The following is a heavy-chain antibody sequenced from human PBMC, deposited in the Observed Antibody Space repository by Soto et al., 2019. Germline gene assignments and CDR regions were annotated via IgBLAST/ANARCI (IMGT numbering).Heavy chain of an antibody. J-gene: IGHJ4*02. D-gene: IGHD6-13*01. CDR1: GYTFTSYG. Sequence: QIQRVQSGTEVREPGASVKVSCQASGYTFTSYGIIWVRQAPGQGRELMGWISGYNNNKNYAQKYQARVTMTTDTSTRTAYMELRSLRSDDTAVYYCARVGAIAPAEGDYWGQGTLVTVSS. CDR3: ARVGAIAPAEGDY. V-gene: IGHV1-18*01. CDR2: ISGYNNNK.